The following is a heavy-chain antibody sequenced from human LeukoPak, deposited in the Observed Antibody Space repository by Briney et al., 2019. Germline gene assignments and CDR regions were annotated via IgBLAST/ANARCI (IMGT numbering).Heavy chain of an antibody. J-gene: IGHJ4*02. Sequence: GEPLKISFQGSGYHFPCYWIGWVRPMPGKGLEWMGIIYPGDSDTRYSPSFQGQVTISVDESVSTAYLQWSSLKASDTAMYYCVRGYSTVVPFDYWGQGTRVTVSS. D-gene: IGHD4-23*01. CDR3: VRGYSTVVPFDY. V-gene: IGHV5-51*01. CDR2: IYPGDSDT. CDR1: GYHFPCYW.